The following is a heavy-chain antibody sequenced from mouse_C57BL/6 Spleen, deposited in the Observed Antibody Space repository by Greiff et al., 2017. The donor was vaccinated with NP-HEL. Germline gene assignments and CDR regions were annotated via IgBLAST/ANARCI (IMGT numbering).Heavy chain of an antibody. Sequence: EVKLVESGGGLVQPKGSLKLSCAASGFSFNTYAMNWVRQAPGKGLEWVARIRSKSNNYATYYADSVKDRFTISRDDSESMLYLQMNNLKTEDTATDYCVRPYSNYEAWFAYWGQGTLVTVSA. D-gene: IGHD2-5*01. J-gene: IGHJ3*01. CDR2: IRSKSNNYAT. CDR3: VRPYSNYEAWFAY. V-gene: IGHV10-1*01. CDR1: GFSFNTYA.